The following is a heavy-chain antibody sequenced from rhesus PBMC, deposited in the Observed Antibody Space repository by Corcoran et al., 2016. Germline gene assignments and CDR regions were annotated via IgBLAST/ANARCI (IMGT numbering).Heavy chain of an antibody. J-gene: IGHJ4*01. D-gene: IGHD5-24*01. CDR1: GFTFSSSA. CDR2: IRSKSNNYET. V-gene: IGHV3-118*01. CDR3: ARGGLVGTARGTFDY. Sequence: EVQLVESGGGLVQPGGSLRLSCAASGFTFSSSAMPWVRPASGKGLEWVGRIRSKSNNYETGYAASVKGRFTISRDDSKNTAYLQMNSLKTEDTAVYYCARGGLVGTARGTFDYWGQGVLVTVSS.